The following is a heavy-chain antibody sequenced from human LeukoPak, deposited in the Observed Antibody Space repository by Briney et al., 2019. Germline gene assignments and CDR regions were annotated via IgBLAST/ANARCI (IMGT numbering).Heavy chain of an antibody. CDR2: INPNSGGT. J-gene: IGHJ1*01. CDR1: RYTFTGYY. V-gene: IGHV1-2*02. CDR3: ARVVVVVVAAPSEYFQH. Sequence: ASVKVSCKASRYTFTGYYMHWVRQAPGQGLEWMGWINPNSGGTNYAQKFQGRVTMTRDTSISTAYMELSRLRSDDTAVYYCARVVVVVVAAPSEYFQHWGQGTLVTVSS. D-gene: IGHD2-15*01.